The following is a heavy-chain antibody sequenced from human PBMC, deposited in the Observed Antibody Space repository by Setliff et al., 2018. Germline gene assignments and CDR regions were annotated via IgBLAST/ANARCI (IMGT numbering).Heavy chain of an antibody. CDR1: GFTFSDYY. Sequence: GGSLRLSCAASGFTFSDYYMTWIRQAPGKGLEWVSYISRGGNTIYYADSVKGRFTISRDNARDSLFLQMNTLRAEDTAVYYCAREVVDTGFLGYYYYYYMDVWGKGTTVTVSS. J-gene: IGHJ6*03. CDR2: ISRGGNTI. D-gene: IGHD5-18*01. CDR3: AREVVDTGFLGYYYYYYMDV. V-gene: IGHV3-11*01.